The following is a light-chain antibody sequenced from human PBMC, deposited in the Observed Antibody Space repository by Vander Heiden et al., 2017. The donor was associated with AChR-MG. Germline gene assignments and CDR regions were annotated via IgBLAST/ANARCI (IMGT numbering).Light chain of an antibody. CDR3: QVSDGSTDHLPV. J-gene: IGLJ2*01. CDR2: DDG. CDR1: NIGIKS. Sequence: SYVLTQEPSLSLAPRQTPTITCAGNNIGIKSVHWYQQKPGQAPLLLVYDDGARPSGIPDRFTAVNSGTTATPAISGVEDGDEADDYYQVSDGSTDHLPVFGGGTKLTVL. V-gene: IGLV3-21*02.